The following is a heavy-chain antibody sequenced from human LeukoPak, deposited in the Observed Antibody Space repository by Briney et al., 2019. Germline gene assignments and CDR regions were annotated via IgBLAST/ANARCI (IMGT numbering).Heavy chain of an antibody. CDR1: GYSFTSYW. Sequence: GESLKISSKGSGYSFTSYWIGWVRQMPGKGLEWKGIIYPGDSDTRYSPSFQGQVTISADKSISTAYLQWSSLKRSDTAMYYCARADYDFWSGYSRPLDYWGQGTLATVSS. V-gene: IGHV5-51*01. J-gene: IGHJ4*02. D-gene: IGHD3-3*01. CDR2: IYPGDSDT. CDR3: ARADYDFWSGYSRPLDY.